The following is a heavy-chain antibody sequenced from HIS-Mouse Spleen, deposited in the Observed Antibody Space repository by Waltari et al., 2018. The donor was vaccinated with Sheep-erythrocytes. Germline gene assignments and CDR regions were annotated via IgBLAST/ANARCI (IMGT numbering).Heavy chain of an antibody. J-gene: IGHJ2*01. D-gene: IGHD7-27*01. Sequence: QVQLQESGPGLGKPSETLSLTGTVSGYSISRGYFWARIRQPPGKGLEWIGSIYHSGSTYYNPSLKSRVTISVDTSKNQFSLKLSSVTAADTAVYYCASQPNWGYWYFDLWGRGTLVTVSS. CDR2: IYHSGST. CDR3: ASQPNWGYWYFDL. V-gene: IGHV4-38-2*02. CDR1: GYSISRGYF.